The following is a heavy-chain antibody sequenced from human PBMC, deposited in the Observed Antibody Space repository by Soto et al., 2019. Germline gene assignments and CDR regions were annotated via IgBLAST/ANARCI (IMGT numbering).Heavy chain of an antibody. V-gene: IGHV4-59*08. J-gene: IGHJ2*01. CDR2: IYHSGSN. Sequence: SETLSLTCTVSGGSTSRHYWNWIRQPPGEGLEWIGYIYHSGSNNYNPSLKSRVTMSVDTSNNQFSLKLASVTAADTAVYYCATRRDRSNSWYFDLWGRGTLVTVS. CDR3: ATRRDRSNSWYFDL. CDR1: GGSTSRHY.